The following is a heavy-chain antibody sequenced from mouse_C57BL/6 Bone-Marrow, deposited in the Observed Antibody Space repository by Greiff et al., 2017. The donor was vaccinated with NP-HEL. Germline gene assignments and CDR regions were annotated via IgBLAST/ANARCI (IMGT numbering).Heavy chain of an antibody. J-gene: IGHJ2*01. D-gene: IGHD2-4*01. V-gene: IGHV1-55*01. CDR3: ARLVYYDYEKGKNY. CDR2: IYPGSGST. CDR1: GYTFTSYW. Sequence: VQLQQSGAELVKPGASVKMSCKASGYTFTSYWITWVKQRPGQGLEWIGDIYPGSGSTNYNEKFKSKATLTVDTSSSTAYMQLSSLTSEDSAVYYCARLVYYDYEKGKNYWGQGTTLTVSS.